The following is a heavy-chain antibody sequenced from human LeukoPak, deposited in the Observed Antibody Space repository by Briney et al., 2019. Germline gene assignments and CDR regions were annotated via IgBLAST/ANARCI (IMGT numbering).Heavy chain of an antibody. Sequence: ASVKVSCKTSGYTFAGYYIHWVRQAPGEGLEWLGWLNPNNGFTNYAQKFQGRVFMTRDRPIKTAYMELSRLRSDDTAVYYCARGRDYRDAFDIWGQGTMVTVSS. V-gene: IGHV1-2*02. CDR3: ARGRDYRDAFDI. D-gene: IGHD4-17*01. CDR1: GYTFAGYY. CDR2: LNPNNGFT. J-gene: IGHJ3*02.